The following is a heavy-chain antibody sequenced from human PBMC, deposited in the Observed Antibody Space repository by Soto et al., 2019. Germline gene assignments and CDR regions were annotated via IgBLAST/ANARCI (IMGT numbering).Heavy chain of an antibody. CDR2: ISYSGNT. D-gene: IGHD1-26*01. CDR3: ARDRSAPADLDDDFDI. Sequence: PSETRWRTGSVCAGCSSSGGYYWSWIRQHPGKGLEWIGYISYSGNTYYKPSLKTRLTISVDTSKNQFSLRLTSVTAADTGVYYCARDRSAPADLDDDFDIWDQETMLTVSS. V-gene: IGHV4-31*03. CDR1: AGCSSSGGYY. J-gene: IGHJ3*02.